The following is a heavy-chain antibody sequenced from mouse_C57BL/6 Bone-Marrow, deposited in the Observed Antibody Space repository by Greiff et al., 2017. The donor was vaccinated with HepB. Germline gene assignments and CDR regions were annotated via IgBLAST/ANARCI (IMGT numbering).Heavy chain of an antibody. D-gene: IGHD2-3*01. V-gene: IGHV5-12*01. CDR3: ARDGYYGFDY. CDR1: GFTFSDYY. Sequence: EVKLVESGGGLVQPGGSLKLSCAASGFTFSDYYMYWVRQTPEKRLEWVAYISNGGGSTYYPDTVKGRFTISRDNAKNTLYLQMRRLKSEDTAMYYCARDGYYGFDYWGQGTTLTVSS. CDR2: ISNGGGST. J-gene: IGHJ2*01.